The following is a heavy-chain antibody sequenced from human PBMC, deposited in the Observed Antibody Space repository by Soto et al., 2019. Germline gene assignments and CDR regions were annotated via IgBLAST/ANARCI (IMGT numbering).Heavy chain of an antibody. CDR1: GGSISSGDYY. CDR3: ARAPYYYGAFDI. Sequence: SETLSLTCTVSGGSISSGDYYWSWIRQPPGKGLEWIGYIYYSGSTYYNPSLKSRVTISVDTSKNQFSLKLSSVTAADTAVYYCARAPYYYGAFDIWGQGTMVTVSS. D-gene: IGHD3-10*01. J-gene: IGHJ3*02. V-gene: IGHV4-30-4*01. CDR2: IYYSGST.